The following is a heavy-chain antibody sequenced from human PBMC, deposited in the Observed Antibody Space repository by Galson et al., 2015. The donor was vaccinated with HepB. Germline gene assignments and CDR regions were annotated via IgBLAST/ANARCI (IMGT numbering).Heavy chain of an antibody. D-gene: IGHD5-12*01. CDR2: ISYDGSNK. CDR3: ARVRGPGYDYISYFDY. CDR1: GFTFSSYG. V-gene: IGHV3-30*19. Sequence: SLRLSCAASGFTFSSYGMHWVRQAPGKGLEWVAVISYDGSNKYYADSVKGRFTISRDNSKNTLYLQMNSLRAEDTAVYYCARVRGPGYDYISYFDYWGQGTLVTVSS. J-gene: IGHJ4*02.